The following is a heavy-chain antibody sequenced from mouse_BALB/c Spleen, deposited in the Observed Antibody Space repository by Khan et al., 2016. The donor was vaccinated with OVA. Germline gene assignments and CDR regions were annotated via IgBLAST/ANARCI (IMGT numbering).Heavy chain of an antibody. J-gene: IGHJ1*01. V-gene: IGHV14-3*02. CDR3: AHPAYDPRYFEV. Sequence: IQLVQSGAELVKPGASVKLSCTASGFNIKDTYIHWVKQRPEQGLEWIGRIAPANGHTKYDPKFQGKATITADTSSNTSYLQLSSLTSEDAAVYYWAHPAYDPRYFEVWGAGTTVTVSS. D-gene: IGHD2-3*01. CDR2: IAPANGHT. CDR1: GFNIKDTY.